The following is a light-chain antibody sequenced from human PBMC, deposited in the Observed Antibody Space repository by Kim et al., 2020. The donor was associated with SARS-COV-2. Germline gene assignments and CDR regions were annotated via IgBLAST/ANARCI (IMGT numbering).Light chain of an antibody. CDR1: ISNIVGDYH. V-gene: IGLV1-40*01. Sequence: RVTSPCTAAISNIVGDYHVYWYQQLPGTAPKLLIYDNTNRPSGVPDRFSGSKSGTSASLGITGLQPEDEADYYCHSYDSRLNSYVFGPGTNVTVL. J-gene: IGLJ1*01. CDR2: DNT. CDR3: HSYDSRLNSYV.